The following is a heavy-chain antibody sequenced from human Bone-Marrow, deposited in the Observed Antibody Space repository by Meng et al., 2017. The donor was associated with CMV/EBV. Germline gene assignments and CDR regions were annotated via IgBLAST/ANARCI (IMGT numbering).Heavy chain of an antibody. Sequence: GGSLRLSCAASGFTFSSYAMHWVRQAPGKGLEWVAVISYDGSNKYYADSVKGRFTISRDNSKNTLYLQMNSLRAEDTAVYYCASDRSWYEFPFDYWGQGTLVTAPQ. J-gene: IGHJ4*02. CDR1: GFTFSSYA. D-gene: IGHD6-13*01. V-gene: IGHV3-30*04. CDR3: ASDRSWYEFPFDY. CDR2: ISYDGSNK.